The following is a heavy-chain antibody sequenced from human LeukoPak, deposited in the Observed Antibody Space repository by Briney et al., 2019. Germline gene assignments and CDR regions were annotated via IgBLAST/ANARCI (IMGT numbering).Heavy chain of an antibody. CDR2: TRNKANSYTT. CDR1: GLTFSDHY. V-gene: IGHV3-72*01. CDR3: ARDYYGSGSYDY. Sequence: GGSLRFSCAASGLTFSDHYLDWVRQAPGKGLEWVGRTRNKANSYTTEYAASVKCRFTISRDDSKNSLYLQMNSLKAEDTAVYYWARDYYGSGSYDYWGQGTLVTVSS. D-gene: IGHD3-10*01. J-gene: IGHJ4*02.